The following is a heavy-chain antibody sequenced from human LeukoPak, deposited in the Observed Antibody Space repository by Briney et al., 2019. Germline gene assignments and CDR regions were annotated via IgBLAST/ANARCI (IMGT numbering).Heavy chain of an antibody. CDR1: GFTFTSFS. V-gene: IGHV3-48*04. CDR2: INSDSKTI. CDR3: AREWYSSYGMDV. D-gene: IGHD6-19*01. J-gene: IGHJ6*02. Sequence: GGSLRLSCAASGFTFTSFSMNWVRQAPGKGLEWLSYINSDSKTIYYADSVKGRFTISRDNAKNTLYLQMNSLRAEDTAVYYCAREWYSSYGMDVWGQGTTVTVSS.